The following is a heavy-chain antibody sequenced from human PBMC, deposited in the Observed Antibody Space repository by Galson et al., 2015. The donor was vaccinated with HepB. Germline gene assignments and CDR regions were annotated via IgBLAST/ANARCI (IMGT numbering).Heavy chain of an antibody. CDR2: INSNSGVT. Sequence: SVKVSCKASGYTFIGYNIHWVRQAPGQGFEYMGRINSNSGVTYYGKNFQGRVTMTRDTSINTAYMELNRLVPDDAVVYYCARGNNYSFDVWGQGTMVTVSS. D-gene: IGHD5-24*01. J-gene: IGHJ3*01. CDR1: GYTFIGYN. V-gene: IGHV1-2*05. CDR3: ARGNNYSFDV.